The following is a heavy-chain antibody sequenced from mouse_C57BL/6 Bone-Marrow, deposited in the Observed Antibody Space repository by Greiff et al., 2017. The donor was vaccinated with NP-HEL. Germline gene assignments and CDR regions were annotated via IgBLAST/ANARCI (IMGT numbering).Heavy chain of an antibody. CDR3: ARLDYGSSDGVWYFDV. V-gene: IGHV5-2*01. D-gene: IGHD1-1*01. Sequence: EVKVVESGGGLVQPGESLKLSCESNEYEFPSHAMSWVRKTPEKRLELVAAINSDGGSTYYPDTMERRFIISRDNTKKTLCLQMSSLRSEDTALYYCARLDYGSSDGVWYFDVWGTGTTVTVSS. J-gene: IGHJ1*03. CDR2: INSDGGST. CDR1: EYEFPSHA.